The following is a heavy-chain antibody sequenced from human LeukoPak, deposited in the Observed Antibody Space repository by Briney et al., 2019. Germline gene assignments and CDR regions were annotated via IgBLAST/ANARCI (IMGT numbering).Heavy chain of an antibody. CDR1: GVSFCSYG. D-gene: IGHD2-2*01. CDR2: ISHDGSSK. V-gene: IGHV3-30*18. J-gene: IGHJ6*02. Sequence: GGSLTLSCGASGVSFCSYGIHWVRQAPGKGLEWVAVISHDGSSKYFADSVKGRFTISRDNPKNMLDLQMHSLRAEDTAVYYCAKSIRFCSSSSCFAGYYNYGLHVWGQGTTVIVSS. CDR3: AKSIRFCSSSSCFAGYYNYGLHV.